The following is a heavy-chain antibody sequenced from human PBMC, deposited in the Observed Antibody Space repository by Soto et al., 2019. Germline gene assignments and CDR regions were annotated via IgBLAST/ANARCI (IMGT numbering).Heavy chain of an antibody. CDR3: ARGNDFWSGYYYFDY. CDR1: GGSISSGWYY. CDR2: IYYSGST. D-gene: IGHD3-3*01. J-gene: IGHJ4*02. V-gene: IGHV4-61*01. Sequence: PSETLSLTCTVSGGSISSGWYYWSWIRRHPGKGLGWVGYIYYSGSTNYNPSLKSRVTISVDTSKNQFSLKLSSVAAADTAVYYCARGNDFWSGYYYFDYWGQGTLVTVSS.